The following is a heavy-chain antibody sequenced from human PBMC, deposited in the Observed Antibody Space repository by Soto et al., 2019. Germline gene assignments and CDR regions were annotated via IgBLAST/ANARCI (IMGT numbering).Heavy chain of an antibody. CDR1: GFTFSSYG. CDR2: ISYDGSNK. Sequence: GGSLRLSCAASGFTFSSYGMHWVRQAPGKGLEWVAVISYDGSNKYYADSVKGRFTISRDNSKNTLYLQMNSLRAEDTAVYYCAKELLEWLFSKVGYYYYGMDVWGQGTTVTVSS. D-gene: IGHD3-3*01. J-gene: IGHJ6*02. V-gene: IGHV3-30*18. CDR3: AKELLEWLFSKVGYYYYGMDV.